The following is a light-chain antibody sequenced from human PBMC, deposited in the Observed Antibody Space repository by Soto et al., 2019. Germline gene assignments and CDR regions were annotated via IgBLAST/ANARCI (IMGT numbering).Light chain of an antibody. Sequence: EIVLTQSPDTLSLSPGERATLSCRASQSVDSNYLAWYQQKPGQAPRVLIYDASIRATGIPDRFSGSGSGTDFTLTISRLEPDDSAVYYCQKYDSSPLTFRCGTQVDIK. CDR1: QSVDSNY. CDR3: QKYDSSPLT. CDR2: DAS. V-gene: IGKV3-20*01. J-gene: IGKJ4*01.